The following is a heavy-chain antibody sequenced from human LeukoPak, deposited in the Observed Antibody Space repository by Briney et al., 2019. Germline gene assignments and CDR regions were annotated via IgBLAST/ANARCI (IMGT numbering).Heavy chain of an antibody. D-gene: IGHD3-22*01. Sequence: SETLSLTCTVPGGSISSYYWSWIRQPAGRGLEWHGRIYSSRSTNYNPSLKSRVTMSVDTSKNQFSQKLSSVTAADTAVYYCARAHRSGYNDYWGQGTLVTVSS. V-gene: IGHV4-4*07. CDR2: IYSSRST. J-gene: IGHJ4*02. CDR1: GGSISSYY. CDR3: ARAHRSGYNDY.